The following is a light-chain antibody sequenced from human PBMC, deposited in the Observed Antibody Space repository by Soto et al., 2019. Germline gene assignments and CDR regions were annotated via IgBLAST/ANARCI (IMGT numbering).Light chain of an antibody. J-gene: IGLJ1*01. CDR2: KDS. CDR3: CSYSPGYTSML. CDR1: QSDIGIYDM. V-gene: IGLV2-23*01. Sequence: QSALTQSASVSASPGQSITIFCTGTQSDIGIYDMVSWYLKRPGDVPKNIIFKDSKRPTGVPERFSASKSDNAASLTISDVRHEDEGTYFCCSYSPGYTSMLFGSGTKLTVL.